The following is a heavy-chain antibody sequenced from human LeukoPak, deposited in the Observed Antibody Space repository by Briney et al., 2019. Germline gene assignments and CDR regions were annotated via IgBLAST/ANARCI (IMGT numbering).Heavy chain of an antibody. J-gene: IGHJ6*03. V-gene: IGHV3-74*01. CDR2: INSDGSST. CDR3: ARGIAARPPNDYYYYYYMDV. CDR1: GFAFSSYW. D-gene: IGHD6-6*01. Sequence: GGSLRLSCAASGFAFSSYWMHWVRQAPGKGLVWVSRINSDGSSTSYADSVKGRFTISRDNAKNTLYLQMNSLRAEDTAVYYCARGIAARPPNDYYYYYYMDVWGKGTTVTVSS.